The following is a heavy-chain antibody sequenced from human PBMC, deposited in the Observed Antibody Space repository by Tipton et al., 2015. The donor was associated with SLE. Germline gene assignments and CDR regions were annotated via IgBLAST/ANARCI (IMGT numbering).Heavy chain of an antibody. V-gene: IGHV4-39*07. CDR3: ARPREGDPDAFDI. Sequence: LRLSCTVSGGSISSSSYYWGWIRQPPGKGLEWIGSIYYSGSTYYNPSLKSRVTISVDTSKNQFSLKLSSVTAADTAVYYCARPREGDPDAFDIWGQGTMVTVSS. J-gene: IGHJ3*02. D-gene: IGHD3-16*01. CDR1: GGSISSSSYY. CDR2: IYYSGST.